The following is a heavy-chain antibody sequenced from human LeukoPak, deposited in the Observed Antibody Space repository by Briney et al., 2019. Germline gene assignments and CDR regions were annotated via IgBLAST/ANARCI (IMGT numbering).Heavy chain of an antibody. CDR3: ARGTPNFDY. Sequence: GGSLRLSCAASGFTFSSYSMNWVRQAPGKGLEWVSYISSSGGTLNYADSVKGRFTISRDNAKNSLYLQVNSLRDEDTAVYYCARGTPNFDYWGQGTLVTVFS. CDR1: GFTFSSYS. V-gene: IGHV3-48*02. J-gene: IGHJ4*02. CDR2: ISSSGGTL.